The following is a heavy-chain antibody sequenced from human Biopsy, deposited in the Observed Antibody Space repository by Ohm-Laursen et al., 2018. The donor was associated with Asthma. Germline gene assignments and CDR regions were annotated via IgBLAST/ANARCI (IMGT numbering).Heavy chain of an antibody. J-gene: IGHJ6*02. D-gene: IGHD3-10*01. CDR1: GYTFNSAG. CDR3: ARAVDYSHYYGIDV. V-gene: IGHV1-18*01. CDR2: ISVYNGNT. Sequence: ASVRVSCKTSGYTFNSAGITWVRQAPGQGLEWMGWISVYNGNTKVAQKLQDRVTMITDTSTSTAYMKLRSLRSDDTAVYFCARAVDYSHYYGIDVWGQGTTVTVS.